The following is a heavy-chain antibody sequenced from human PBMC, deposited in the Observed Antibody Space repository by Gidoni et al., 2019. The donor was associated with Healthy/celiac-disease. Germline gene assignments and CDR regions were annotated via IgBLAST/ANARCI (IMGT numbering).Heavy chain of an antibody. Sequence: QVQLVESGGGVVQPGGSLRLSCSASGFTFRSYGMHWVRQAPGKGLEWVAFIRYDGSNQYYAYSVKGRFTISRDNSTNTLYLQMNSLRAEDTAVYYCAKPSDFLFDYWGQGTLVTVSS. CDR2: IRYDGSNQ. CDR1: GFTFRSYG. V-gene: IGHV3-30*02. J-gene: IGHJ4*02. CDR3: AKPSDFLFDY.